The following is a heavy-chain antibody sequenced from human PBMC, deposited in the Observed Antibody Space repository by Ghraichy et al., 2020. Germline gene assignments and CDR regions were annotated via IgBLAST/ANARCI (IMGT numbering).Heavy chain of an antibody. CDR2: INQDGSKI. CDR1: GFAFSNHW. CDR3: AGDGRRRYDSGDYTSFWGDY. D-gene: IGHD3-22*01. J-gene: IGHJ4*02. Sequence: GGSLRLSCAASGFAFSNHWMTFVRQAPGKGLEWVANINQDGSKINYVDSVKGRFTISRDNAKNSLYLQMNSLRVEDTAGSFCAGDGRRRYDSGDYTSFWGDYWGQGTLVTVSS. V-gene: IGHV3-7*03.